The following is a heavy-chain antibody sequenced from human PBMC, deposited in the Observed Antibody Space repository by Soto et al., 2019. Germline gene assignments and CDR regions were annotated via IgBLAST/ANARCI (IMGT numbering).Heavy chain of an antibody. Sequence: EVQLVESGGGLVQPGGSLRLSCAASGFTFSSYEMNWVRQAPGKGLEWVGEISPKSGGTRYAQKFQGRVTMTKDTSITTVYMELSNLSPDDTAVYYCGKGRSGEVGVFYWGQGTLVTVHS. CDR1: GFTFSSYE. CDR2: ISPKSGGT. V-gene: IGHV3-23*04. CDR3: GKGRSGEVGVFY. D-gene: IGHD3-16*01. J-gene: IGHJ4*02.